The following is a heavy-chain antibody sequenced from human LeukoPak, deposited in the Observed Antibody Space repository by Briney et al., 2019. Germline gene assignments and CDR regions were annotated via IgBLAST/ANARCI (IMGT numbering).Heavy chain of an antibody. J-gene: IGHJ5*02. V-gene: IGHV5-51*01. CDR1: RYTFTSHW. D-gene: IGHD2-15*01. Sequence: PGESLKISCKGSRYTFTSHWIGWVRQMPGKGLEWMGMIYPGDSSDTRYSSSFQGQVTISADKSISTAYLQWSSLKASDTAIYYCARHFCSAGSCYPNWFDPWGQGTLVTVSS. CDR2: IYPGDSSDT. CDR3: ARHFCSAGSCYPNWFDP.